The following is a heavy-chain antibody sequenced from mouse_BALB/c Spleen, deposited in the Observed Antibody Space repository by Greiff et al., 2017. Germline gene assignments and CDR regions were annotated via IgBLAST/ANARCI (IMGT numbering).Heavy chain of an antibody. CDR3: ARDDYHYAMDY. J-gene: IGHJ4*01. CDR1: GYTFTNYW. CDR2: IYPGGGYT. D-gene: IGHD2-4*01. V-gene: IGHV1-63*02. Sequence: VQLQQSGAELVRPGTSVKISCKASGYTFTNYWLGWVKQRPGHGLEWIGDIYPGGGYTNYNEKFKGKATLTADTSSSTAYMQLSSLTSEDSAVYFCARDDYHYAMDYWGQGTSVTVSS.